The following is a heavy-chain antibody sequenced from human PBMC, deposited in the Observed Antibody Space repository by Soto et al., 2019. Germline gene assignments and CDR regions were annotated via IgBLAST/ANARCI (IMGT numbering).Heavy chain of an antibody. V-gene: IGHV1-69*02. CDR1: GGTFSSYT. J-gene: IGHJ6*02. CDR3: ARADVAYYYGMDV. Sequence: QVQLVQSGAEVKKPGSSVKVSCKASGGTFSSYTISWVRQAPGQGLEWMGRIIPILGIANYAQKFQGRVTITADKSTSTAYMELISLRSEDTAVYYCARADVAYYYGMDVWGQGTTVTVSS. CDR2: IIPILGIA.